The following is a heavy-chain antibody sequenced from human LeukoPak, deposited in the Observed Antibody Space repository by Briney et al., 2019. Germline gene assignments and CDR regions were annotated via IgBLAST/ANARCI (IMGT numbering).Heavy chain of an antibody. J-gene: IGHJ5*02. D-gene: IGHD3-22*01. Sequence: PSQTLSLTCTVSGASISSGGYGWRWLRQHPGKGLEWIGYIYYSGSTYYNPSPKSPVTISVDPSKYQFSLKLSSVTAADTAVYYCARDRASPTYDSSGYRINWFDPWGQGTLVTVSS. V-gene: IGHV4-31*01. CDR2: IYYSGST. CDR3: ARDRASPTYDSSGYRINWFDP. CDR1: GASISSGGYG.